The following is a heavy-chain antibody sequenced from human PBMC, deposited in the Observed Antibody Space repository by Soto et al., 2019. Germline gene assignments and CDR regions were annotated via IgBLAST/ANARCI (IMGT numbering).Heavy chain of an antibody. CDR1: GFTFSSYS. CDR3: ARAPRTAAPYNWFDP. J-gene: IGHJ5*02. CDR2: ISSSSSYI. D-gene: IGHD2-2*01. V-gene: IGHV3-21*01. Sequence: GGSLRLSCAASGFTFSSYSMNWVRQAPGKGLEWVSSISSSSSYIYYADSVKGRFTISRDNAKNSLYLQMNSLRAEDTAVYYCARAPRTAAPYNWFDPWGQGTLVTVSS.